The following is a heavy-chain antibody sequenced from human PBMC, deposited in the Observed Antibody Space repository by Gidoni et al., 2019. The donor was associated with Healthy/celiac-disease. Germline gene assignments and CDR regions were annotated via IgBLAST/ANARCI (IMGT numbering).Heavy chain of an antibody. J-gene: IGHJ4*02. D-gene: IGHD3-3*01. CDR2: ISGSGCST. CDR1: GFTCSSHS. Sequence: EVKLLQSGGGWVQTGGSRRLACASSGFTCSSHSMRWVRQAPGKGLEVVSAISGSGCSTYYADSVKGRFTISRDISQNTLYLQMNSLRAGYTAVYYCAKDPNPFIISDFWSGHMAPDWGQGTLVTVSS. V-gene: IGHV3-23*01. CDR3: AKDPNPFIISDFWSGHMAPD.